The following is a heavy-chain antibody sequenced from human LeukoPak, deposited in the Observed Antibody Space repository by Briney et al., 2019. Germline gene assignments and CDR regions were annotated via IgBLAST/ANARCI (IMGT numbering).Heavy chain of an antibody. V-gene: IGHV3-11*01. CDR2: ISSSGSII. CDR1: GFTFSDYY. Sequence: PGRSLRLSCAASGFTFSDYYMSWIRQAPGKGLEWVSHISSSGSIIYYADSVKGRFTISRDNAKNSLYLQVISLTAEDTAVYYCAKDDAWLRFGEWSQGTLVTVSS. D-gene: IGHD3-10*01. CDR3: AKDDAWLRFGE. J-gene: IGHJ4*02.